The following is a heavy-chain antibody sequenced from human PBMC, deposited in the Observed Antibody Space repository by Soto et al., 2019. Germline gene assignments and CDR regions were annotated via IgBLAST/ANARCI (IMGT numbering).Heavy chain of an antibody. CDR2: ISYDGSNK. J-gene: IGHJ3*02. CDR3: AKCMQVNWNYDAFHI. D-gene: IGHD1-7*01. CDR1: GFTFSSYA. Sequence: PGGSLRLSCAASGFTFSSYAMHWVRQAPGKGLEWVAVISYDGSNKYYADSVKGRFTISRDNSKNTLYLQMNSLRAEDTALYYCAKCMQVNWNYDAFHIWGQGTMVTVSS. V-gene: IGHV3-30-3*01.